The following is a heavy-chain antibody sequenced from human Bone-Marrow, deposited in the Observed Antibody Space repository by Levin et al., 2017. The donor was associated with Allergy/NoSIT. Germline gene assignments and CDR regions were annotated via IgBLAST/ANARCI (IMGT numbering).Heavy chain of an antibody. CDR3: AGGLGWEQSD. J-gene: IGHJ4*02. CDR2: IKQDGSEK. D-gene: IGHD1-26*01. CDR1: GFTFSRYW. V-gene: IGHV3-7*01. Sequence: ASVKVSCAASGFTFSRYWMSWVRQTPGKELEWVANIKQDGSEKYYVDSVKGRFTISRDNARNSLYLQMNSLRAEDTAIYYCAGGLGWEQSDWGQGTLVAVSS.